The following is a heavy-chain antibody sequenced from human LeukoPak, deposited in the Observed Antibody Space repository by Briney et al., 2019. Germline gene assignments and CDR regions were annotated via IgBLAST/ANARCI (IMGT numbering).Heavy chain of an antibody. D-gene: IGHD6-13*01. CDR3: AKLTSSWYSRSDYFDY. CDR1: GGSISSSSYY. J-gene: IGHJ4*02. Sequence: ETLSLTCTVSGGSISSSSYYWGWIRQPPGKGLEWVSAISGSGGSTYYADSVKGRFTISRDNSKNTLYLQMNSLRAEDTAVYYCAKLTSSWYSRSDYFDYWGQGTLVTVSS. V-gene: IGHV3-23*01. CDR2: ISGSGGST.